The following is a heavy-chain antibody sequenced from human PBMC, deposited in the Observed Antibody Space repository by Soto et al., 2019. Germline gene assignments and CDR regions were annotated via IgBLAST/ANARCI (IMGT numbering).Heavy chain of an antibody. V-gene: IGHV3-66*01. J-gene: IGHJ4*01. Sequence: PGGSLRLSCAASGLSVSSNDMCWVRQAPGKGLECVSIIYSADNTFYLDSVKGRFIISRDNSKNTVYLQMNSLRADDTAVYYCARGSLYWGQGTLVTVSS. CDR2: IYSADNT. CDR3: ARGSLY. CDR1: GLSVSSND.